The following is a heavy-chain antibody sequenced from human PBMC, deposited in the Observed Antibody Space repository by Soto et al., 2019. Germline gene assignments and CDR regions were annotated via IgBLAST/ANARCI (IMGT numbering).Heavy chain of an antibody. J-gene: IGHJ4*02. V-gene: IGHV4-34*01. CDR1: GGSFSGYY. CDR2: INHSGST. CDR3: ARGFDWLPIDY. Sequence: QVQLQQWGAGLLKPSETLSLTCAVYGGSFSGYYWSWIRQPPGKGLEWIGEINHSGSTNYNPSLNSRVTISVDTSKNQFSLKLSSVTAADTAVYYCARGFDWLPIDYWGQGTLVTVSS. D-gene: IGHD3-9*01.